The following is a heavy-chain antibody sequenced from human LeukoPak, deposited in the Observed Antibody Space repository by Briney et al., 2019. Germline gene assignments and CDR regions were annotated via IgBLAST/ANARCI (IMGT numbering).Heavy chain of an antibody. V-gene: IGHV3-30*03. CDR2: ISYDGSNK. CDR3: ARELDPTFDY. J-gene: IGHJ4*02. CDR1: GFTFSSYG. Sequence: PGGSLRLSCAASGFTFSSYGMHWVRQAPGKGLEWVAVISYDGSNKCYADSVKGRFTISRDNSKNTLYLQMNSLRAEDTAVYYCARELDPTFDYWGQGTLVTVSS.